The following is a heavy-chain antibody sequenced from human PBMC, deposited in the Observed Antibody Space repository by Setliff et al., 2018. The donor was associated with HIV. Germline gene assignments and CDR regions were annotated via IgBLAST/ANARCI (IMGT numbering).Heavy chain of an antibody. Sequence: GGSLRLSCASSGFTFSSYAMTWVRQAPGKGLECVAVISGSGGDTYYADSVKGRFVISREKSKSTLYLQMNSLRAEDTAVYYCARDPTARGDAFDIWGQGTMVTVS. CDR2: ISGSGGDT. CDR3: ARDPTARGDAFDI. J-gene: IGHJ3*02. V-gene: IGHV3-23*01. CDR1: GFTFSSYA. D-gene: IGHD4-17*01.